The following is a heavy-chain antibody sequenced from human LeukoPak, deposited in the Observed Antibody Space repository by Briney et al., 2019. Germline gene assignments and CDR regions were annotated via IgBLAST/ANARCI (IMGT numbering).Heavy chain of an antibody. V-gene: IGHV4-34*01. J-gene: IGHJ5*02. CDR1: GGSLSGYY. D-gene: IGHD1-26*01. Sequence: SETLSLTCAAYGGSLSGYYWGWIRQPPGKGLEWIGEINHSGSTKYNPSLKSRVTISVDTSKNQFSLKLNSVTAADTAVYYCARSRIGWFDPLGPGNPGHRLL. CDR2: INHSGST. CDR3: ARSRIGWFDP.